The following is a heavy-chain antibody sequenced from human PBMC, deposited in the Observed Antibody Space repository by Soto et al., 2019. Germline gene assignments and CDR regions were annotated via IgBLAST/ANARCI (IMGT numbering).Heavy chain of an antibody. CDR1: GFTFSSYG. J-gene: IGHJ6*02. V-gene: IGHV3-33*01. CDR2: IWYDGSNK. CDR3: ARDLEIGGYDTDYGMDV. D-gene: IGHD5-12*01. Sequence: SLRLSCAASGFTFSSYGMHWVRQAPGKGLEWVAVIWYDGSNKYYADSVKGRFTISRDNSKNTLYLQMNSLRAEDTAVYYCARDLEIGGYDTDYGMDVWGQGTTVTVSS.